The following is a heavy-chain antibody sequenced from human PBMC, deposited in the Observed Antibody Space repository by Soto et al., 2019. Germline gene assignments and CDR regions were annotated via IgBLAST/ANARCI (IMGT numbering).Heavy chain of an antibody. CDR3: TTNLYNTGDFDY. CDR1: GYTLTDYD. Sequence: QVQLMQSGAEVRKTGASVKVSCKASGYTLTDYDINWVREATGQGLEWLGWMTPKSGYTGYAQKFQGRVTLTRDTSRGTAYMELSSLTSEDTAVYYCTTNLYNTGDFDYWGQGTLVTVSS. V-gene: IGHV1-8*02. J-gene: IGHJ4*02. CDR2: MTPKSGYT. D-gene: IGHD1-20*01.